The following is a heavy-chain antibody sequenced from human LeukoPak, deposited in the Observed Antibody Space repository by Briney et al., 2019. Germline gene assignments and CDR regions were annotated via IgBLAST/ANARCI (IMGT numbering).Heavy chain of an antibody. V-gene: IGHV1-18*01. CDR1: GYTFTSYG. Sequence: ASVKVSCKASGYTFTSYGISWVRQAPGQGLEWMGWISAYNGNTNYAQKLQGRVTMTTDTSTSTAYMELRSLRSDDTAVYYCARDPRVPAAIMGSFDYWGQGTLVTVSS. CDR2: ISAYNGNT. D-gene: IGHD2-2*02. J-gene: IGHJ4*02. CDR3: ARDPRVPAAIMGSFDY.